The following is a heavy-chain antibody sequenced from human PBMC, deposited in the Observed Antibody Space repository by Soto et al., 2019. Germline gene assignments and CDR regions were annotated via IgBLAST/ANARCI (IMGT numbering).Heavy chain of an antibody. V-gene: IGHV1-18*01. J-gene: IGHJ5*02. D-gene: IGHD2-2*01. Sequence: QVQLVQSGGEVKRPGASVKVSCKTSGYTFSNYGITWVRQAPGQPLEWLGWISLYSDGTNYAQKFQGRVSMTKDTSTTQAYMELRSLRSDDTAGYYWARVGPGAEAWFVPWGQGTLVTVSS. CDR2: ISLYSDGT. CDR3: ARVGPGAEAWFVP. CDR1: GYTFSNYG.